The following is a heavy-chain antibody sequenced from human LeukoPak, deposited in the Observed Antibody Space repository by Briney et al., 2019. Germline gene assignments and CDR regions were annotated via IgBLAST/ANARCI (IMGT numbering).Heavy chain of an antibody. J-gene: IGHJ3*02. V-gene: IGHV1-2*02. CDR2: INPNSGGT. Sequence: ASVKVSCKASGYTFTSYYMHWVRQAPGQGLEWMGWINPNSGGTNYAQKFQGRVTMTRDTSISTAYMELSRLRSDDTAVYYCARPAPYYYDSSGYFDAFDIWGQGTMVTVSS. CDR3: ARPAPYYYDSSGYFDAFDI. D-gene: IGHD3-22*01. CDR1: GYTFTSYY.